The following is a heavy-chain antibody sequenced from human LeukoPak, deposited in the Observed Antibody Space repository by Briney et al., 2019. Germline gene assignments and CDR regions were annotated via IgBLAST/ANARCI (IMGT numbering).Heavy chain of an antibody. CDR3: ARGKQLELQADTYYFDY. D-gene: IGHD6-6*01. J-gene: IGHJ4*02. CDR2: IYYSGST. CDR1: GGSISSYY. Sequence: SETLSLTCTVSGGSISSYYWSWIRQPPGKGLEWIGHIYYSGSTNYNPSLKSRVTISVDTSKNQFSLKLSSVTAADTAVYYCARGKQLELQADTYYFDYWGQGTLVTVSS. V-gene: IGHV4-59*12.